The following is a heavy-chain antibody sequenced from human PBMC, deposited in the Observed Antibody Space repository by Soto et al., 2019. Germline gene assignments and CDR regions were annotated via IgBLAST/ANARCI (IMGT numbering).Heavy chain of an antibody. D-gene: IGHD1-26*01. V-gene: IGHV3-66*01. CDR3: ARDPGDRNGMSV. CDR1: GFTASSDY. J-gene: IGHJ6*02. CDR2: IYSGGST. Sequence: EVQLVESGGDLVQPGGSLRLSCAASGFTASSDYMSWVRQAPGKGLEWVSVIYSGGSTYYADSVKGSFTISRDNSKNMLYLQMNSLRVEDTAVYYCARDPGDRNGMSVWGQGTTVTVSS.